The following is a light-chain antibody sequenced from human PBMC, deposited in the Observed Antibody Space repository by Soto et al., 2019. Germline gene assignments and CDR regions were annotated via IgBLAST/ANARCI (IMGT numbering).Light chain of an antibody. V-gene: IGKV2-28*01. CDR3: IQTLQTPPFP. Sequence: DIVMTQSPLSLPVTPGEPASISCRSSQSLLHSNGYNYLDWYLQKPGQSPQLLIYLGSNRASGVPDRFSGSGSGTDFTLKISRVEAEDVGVYYCIQTLQTPPFPFGPGNKVDIK. CDR1: QSLLHSNGYNY. CDR2: LGS. J-gene: IGKJ3*01.